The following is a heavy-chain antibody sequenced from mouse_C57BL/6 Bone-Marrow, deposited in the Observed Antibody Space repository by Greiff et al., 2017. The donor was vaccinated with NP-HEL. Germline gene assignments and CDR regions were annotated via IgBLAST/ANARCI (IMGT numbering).Heavy chain of an antibody. CDR3: ASFITTVVASLDV. Sequence: QVQLKQSGAELVRPGSSVKLSCKASGYTFTSYWMHWVKQRPIQGLEWIGNIDPSDSETHYNQKFKDKATLTVDKSSSTAYMQLSSLTSEDSAVYYCASFITTVVASLDVWGTGTTVTVSS. J-gene: IGHJ1*03. D-gene: IGHD1-1*01. V-gene: IGHV1-52*01. CDR1: GYTFTSYW. CDR2: IDPSDSET.